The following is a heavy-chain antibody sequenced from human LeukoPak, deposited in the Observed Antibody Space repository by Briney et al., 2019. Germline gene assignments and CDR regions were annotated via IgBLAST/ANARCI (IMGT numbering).Heavy chain of an antibody. D-gene: IGHD6-6*01. CDR1: GFTFDDYA. Sequence: PGRSLRLSCAASGFTFDDYAMHWVRQAPGEGLVWVSRMNSDGSSTSYADSVKGRFTISRDNAKNTLFLQMNSLRAEDTAVYYCARGEYIGSSGTLDYWGQGTLVTVSS. J-gene: IGHJ4*02. V-gene: IGHV3-74*01. CDR2: MNSDGSST. CDR3: ARGEYIGSSGTLDY.